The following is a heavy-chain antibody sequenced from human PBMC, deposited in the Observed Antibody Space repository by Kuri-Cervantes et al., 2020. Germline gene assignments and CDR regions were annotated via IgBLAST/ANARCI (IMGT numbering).Heavy chain of an antibody. J-gene: IGHJ4*02. Sequence: GESLKISCAASGFTFSNSWMNWVRQAPGKGLEWVANIKEDGSEKHYVDSVKGRFTISRDNAKNSLYLQMSSLRVDDTAVYFCARYSGSNGFVYWGQGTLVTVSS. CDR1: GFTFSNSW. CDR2: IKEDGSEK. V-gene: IGHV3-7*01. CDR3: ARYSGSNGFVY. D-gene: IGHD1-26*01.